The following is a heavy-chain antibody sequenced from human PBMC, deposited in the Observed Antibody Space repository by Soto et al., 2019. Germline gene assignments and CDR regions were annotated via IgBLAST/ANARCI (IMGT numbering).Heavy chain of an antibody. CDR1: GFIFDNYA. Sequence: EVKLLESGGGLVPPGASARLSCITSGFIFDNYAMSWVRQSPGRGLEWVAAISDSGHGTVYTQSVQGRFIISRDKSKKTLFLQMNNLRDEDTAVYYCAKGRYFDTSGGCANYWGLGTLVSVSA. CDR3: AKGRYFDTSGGCANY. D-gene: IGHD3-22*01. V-gene: IGHV3-23*01. CDR2: ISDSGHGT. J-gene: IGHJ4*02.